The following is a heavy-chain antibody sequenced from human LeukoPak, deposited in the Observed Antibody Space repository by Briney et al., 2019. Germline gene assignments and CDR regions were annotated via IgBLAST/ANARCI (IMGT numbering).Heavy chain of an antibody. CDR3: ARGSSHCDY. V-gene: IGHV3-21*01. J-gene: IGHJ4*02. CDR1: GFTFSSYS. D-gene: IGHD2-2*01. CDR2: ISSSSSYI. Sequence: PGGSLRPSCAASGFTFSSYSMNWARQAPGKGLEWVSSISSSSSYIYYADSVKGRFTISRDNAKNSLYLQMNSLRAEDTAVYYCARGSSHCDYWGQGTLVTVSS.